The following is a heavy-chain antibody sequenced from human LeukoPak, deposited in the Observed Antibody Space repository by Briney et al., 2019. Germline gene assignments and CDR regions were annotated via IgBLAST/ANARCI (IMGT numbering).Heavy chain of an antibody. CDR3: AKGQQLVFWDYFDY. CDR1: GFTFSNYA. CDR2: IVAGGGAT. J-gene: IGHJ4*02. V-gene: IGHV3-23*01. D-gene: IGHD6-6*01. Sequence: GSLRLSFAASGFTFSNYAMSWVRQAPGKGLEWVSAIVAGGGATDYADSVKGRFTISRDNSKNTLYLQMNSLRAEDTAVYYCAKGQQLVFWDYFDYWGQGTLVTVSS.